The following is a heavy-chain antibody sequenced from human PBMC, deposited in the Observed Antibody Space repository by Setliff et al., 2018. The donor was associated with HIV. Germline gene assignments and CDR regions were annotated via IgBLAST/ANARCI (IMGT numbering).Heavy chain of an antibody. J-gene: IGHJ6*03. CDR3: ARGPSINTIRARGYYMDV. CDR2: IYTSENT. Sequence: SETLSLTCTVSGGSISSYYWSWIRQPPGKGLEWIGYIYTSENTNYSPSLKSRLTISVDTSKNQFSLKLSSVTAADTAVYYCARGPSINTIRARGYYMDVWAKGTTVTVSS. D-gene: IGHD3-10*01. V-gene: IGHV4-4*08. CDR1: GGSISSYY.